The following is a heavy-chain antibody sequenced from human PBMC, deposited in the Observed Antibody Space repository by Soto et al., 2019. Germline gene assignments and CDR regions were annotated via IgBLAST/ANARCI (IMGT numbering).Heavy chain of an antibody. CDR1: GGSFSGYY. CDR3: ARGRIPALGANFDY. CDR2: INHSGST. V-gene: IGHV4-34*01. Sequence: SETLSLTCAVYGGSFSGYYWSWIRQPPGKGLEWIGEINHSGSTNYNPSLKSRVTISVDTSKNQFSLKLSSVTAADTAVYYCARGRIPALGANFDYWGQGNLVTVS. J-gene: IGHJ4*02. D-gene: IGHD1-26*01.